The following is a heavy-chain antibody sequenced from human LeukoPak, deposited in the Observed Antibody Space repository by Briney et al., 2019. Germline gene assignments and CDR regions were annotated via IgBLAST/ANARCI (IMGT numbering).Heavy chain of an antibody. J-gene: IGHJ4*02. D-gene: IGHD6-19*01. CDR2: INPNSGNT. V-gene: IGHV1-8*02. CDR3: ARGAYSSGWHYDY. Sequence: ASVKVSCKASGYTFTGYYMHWVRQAPGQGLEWMGRINPNSGNTGYAQKFQGRVTMTRNTSISTAYMELSSLRSEDTAVYYCARGAYSSGWHYDYWGQGTLVTVSS. CDR1: GYTFTGYY.